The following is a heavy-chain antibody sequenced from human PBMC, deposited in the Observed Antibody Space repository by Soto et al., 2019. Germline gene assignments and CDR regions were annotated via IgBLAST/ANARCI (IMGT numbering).Heavy chain of an antibody. V-gene: IGHV1-18*01. CDR3: ARGRYGDY. D-gene: IGHD1-1*01. CDR2: ISAHNGNT. J-gene: IGHJ4*02. CDR1: GYGFTTYG. Sequence: QVHLVQSGAEVKKPGASVKVSCKGSGYGFTTYGITWVRQAPGQGLEWMAWISAHNGNTNDAQKLQGRVTVTRGTSTSTAYMELRSQRSDDTAVYYCARGRYGDYWGQGALVTVSS.